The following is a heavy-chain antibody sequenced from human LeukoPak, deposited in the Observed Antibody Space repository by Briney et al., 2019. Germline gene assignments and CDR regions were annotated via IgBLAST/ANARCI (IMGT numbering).Heavy chain of an antibody. Sequence: PGGSLRLSCAASGFTFSDYYMSWIRQAPGKGLEWVSYISSSGSTIYYADSVKGRFTISRDNAENSLYLQMHSLRAEDTAVYYCARDAGQQLSYYYGMDVWGQGTTVTVSS. V-gene: IGHV3-11*01. CDR2: ISSSGSTI. CDR1: GFTFSDYY. D-gene: IGHD6-13*01. CDR3: ARDAGQQLSYYYGMDV. J-gene: IGHJ6*02.